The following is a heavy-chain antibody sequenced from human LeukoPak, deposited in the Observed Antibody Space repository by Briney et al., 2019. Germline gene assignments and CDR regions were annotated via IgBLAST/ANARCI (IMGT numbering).Heavy chain of an antibody. D-gene: IGHD1-1*01. CDR3: AKAKTNCEVDY. V-gene: IGHV3-30*18. CDR1: GFTFSSYG. CDR2: INYDGSNK. J-gene: IGHJ4*02. Sequence: GRSLRLSCKASGFTFSSYGMHWVRQAPGKGLEWVAVINYDGSNKYYADYVKGRFTISRDNSKNTVYLQMNSLRAEDTAVYYCAKAKTNCEVDYRGQGILVTVSS.